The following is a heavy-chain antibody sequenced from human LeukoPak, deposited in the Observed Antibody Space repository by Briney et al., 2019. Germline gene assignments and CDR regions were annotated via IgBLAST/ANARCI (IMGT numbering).Heavy chain of an antibody. CDR2: INPSGGST. CDR3: ARDSADYGDYDY. CDR1: GYTFTGYY. J-gene: IGHJ4*02. Sequence: ASVKVSCKASGYTFTGYYMHWVRQAPGQGLDWMGIINPSGGSTSYAQKFQGRVTMTRDTSTSTVYMELSSLRCEDTAVYYCARDSADYGDYDYWGQGTLVTVSS. V-gene: IGHV1-46*01. D-gene: IGHD4-17*01.